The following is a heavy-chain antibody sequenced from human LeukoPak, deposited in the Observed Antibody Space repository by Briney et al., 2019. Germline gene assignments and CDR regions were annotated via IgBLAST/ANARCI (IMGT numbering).Heavy chain of an antibody. D-gene: IGHD7-27*01. CDR2: IYYSGST. CDR1: GGSISSGDYY. V-gene: IGHV4-30-4*08. CDR3: ARGYNWGSPTRNFYYLDV. J-gene: IGHJ6*03. Sequence: SQTLSLTCTVSGGSISSGDYYWSWIRQPPGKGLEWIGYIYYSGSTYYNPSLKSRVTMSVDTSKNQFSLKLRSVTAADTAVYYCARGYNWGSPTRNFYYLDVWGKGTTVTVSS.